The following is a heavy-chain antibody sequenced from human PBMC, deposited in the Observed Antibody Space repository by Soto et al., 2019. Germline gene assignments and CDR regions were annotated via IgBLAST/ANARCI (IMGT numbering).Heavy chain of an antibody. J-gene: IGHJ5*02. V-gene: IGHV1-24*01. CDR1: EHTLTGVS. CDR2: YDPEGGEA. D-gene: IGHD1-20*01. Sequence: ASEKFPCNVSEHTLTGVSFYWVLHAPGERLEWRVGYDPEGGEAIYTQSWHGRVTVTEDTVTDTAYMGLSGLTSDDTAVYYCVTLTLRWRSLITVLRLDPWGQGTPVTVSS. CDR3: VTLTLRWRSLITVLRLDP.